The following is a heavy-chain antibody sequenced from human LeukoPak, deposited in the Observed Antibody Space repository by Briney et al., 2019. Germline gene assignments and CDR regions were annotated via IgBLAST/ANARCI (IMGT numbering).Heavy chain of an antibody. CDR3: ARAVIVGATTYDY. V-gene: IGHV4-39*07. CDR1: GGSISSSSYY. Sequence: PSETLSPTCTVSGGSISSSSYYWGWIRQPPGKGLEWIGSIYYSGSTYYNPSLKSRVTISVDTSKNQFSLKLSSVTAADTAVYYCARAVIVGATTYDYWGQGTLVTVSS. CDR2: IYYSGST. J-gene: IGHJ4*02. D-gene: IGHD1-26*01.